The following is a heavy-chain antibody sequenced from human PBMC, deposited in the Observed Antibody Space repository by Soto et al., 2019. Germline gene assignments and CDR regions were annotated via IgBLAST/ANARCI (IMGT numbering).Heavy chain of an antibody. J-gene: IGHJ4*02. CDR3: TTVPRPAYDSSGYYYSVDY. V-gene: IGHV3-15*01. Sequence: GSLRLSCAASGFTFSNAWMSWVRQAPGKGLEWVGRIKSKTDGGTTDYAAPVKGRFTISRDDSKNTLYLQMNSLKTEDTAVYYCTTVPRPAYDSSGYYYSVDYWGQGTLVTVSS. CDR2: IKSKTDGGTT. CDR1: GFTFSNAW. D-gene: IGHD3-22*01.